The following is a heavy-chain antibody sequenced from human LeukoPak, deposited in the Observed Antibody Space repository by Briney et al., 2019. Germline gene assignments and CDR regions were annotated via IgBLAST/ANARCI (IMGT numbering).Heavy chain of an antibody. CDR3: ARGSVTTDWFDP. CDR1: GGSISSGGYS. V-gene: IGHV4-30-2*01. J-gene: IGHJ5*02. Sequence: SETLSLTCAVSGGSISSGGYSWSWIRQPPGKGLEWIGYINHSGSTNYNPSLKSRVTISVDTSKNQFSLKLSSVTAADTAVYYCARGSVTTDWFDPWGQGTLVTVSS. CDR2: INHSGST. D-gene: IGHD4-17*01.